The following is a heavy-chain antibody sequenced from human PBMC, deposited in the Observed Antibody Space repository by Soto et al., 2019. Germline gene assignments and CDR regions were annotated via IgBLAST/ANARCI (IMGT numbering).Heavy chain of an antibody. CDR3: AREAIVGATFDY. J-gene: IGHJ4*02. Sequence: QVQLVESGGGVVQPGRSLRLSCAASGFTFSSYGMHWVRQAPGKGLEWVAVIWYDGSNKYYADSVKGRFTISRDNSKNTLYLQMNSLRAEDTAVYYCAREAIVGATFDYWGQGTLVTVSS. CDR2: IWYDGSNK. CDR1: GFTFSSYG. D-gene: IGHD1-26*01. V-gene: IGHV3-33*08.